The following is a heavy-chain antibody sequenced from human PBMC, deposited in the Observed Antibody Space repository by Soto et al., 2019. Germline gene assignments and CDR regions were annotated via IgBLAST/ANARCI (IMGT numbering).Heavy chain of an antibody. D-gene: IGHD2-15*01. V-gene: IGHV3-30*04. CDR3: ARGYCSGGSCYPYDY. Sequence: QVQLVESGGGVVQPGRSLRLSCAASGFTFSTYAMHWVRQAPGKGLEWVAVISYDGSNKYYADSVKGRFTISRDNSKNTLYLQMNSLRAEDTAVYDCARGYCSGGSCYPYDYWGQGTLVTVSS. J-gene: IGHJ4*02. CDR2: ISYDGSNK. CDR1: GFTFSTYA.